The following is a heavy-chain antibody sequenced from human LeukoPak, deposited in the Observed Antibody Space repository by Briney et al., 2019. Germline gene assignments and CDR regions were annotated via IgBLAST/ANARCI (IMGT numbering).Heavy chain of an antibody. J-gene: IGHJ4*02. CDR2: ISTVSRYI. CDR1: GFTFSRYS. D-gene: IGHD1-26*01. V-gene: IGHV3-21*06. CDR3: ARVIEDSGSYFCDY. Sequence: KSGGSLRLSCAASGFTFSRYSMNWVRHAPGKWLEWVSSISTVSRYIYYADSVKGRFTISRDNAKSLLYLQMNNLRAEDTAVYYCARVIEDSGSYFCDYWGQGTLVTVSS.